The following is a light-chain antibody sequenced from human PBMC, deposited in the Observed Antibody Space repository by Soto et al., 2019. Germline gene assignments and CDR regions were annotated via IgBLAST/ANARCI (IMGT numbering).Light chain of an antibody. Sequence: DIEMTQSPASLSSSVGDRVTITCRASQGISNNLAWYQQKPGNDPKLLIYAASTLESGVPPRFSGSGSGTDFSLTISSLQPEDVATYYCQKYNSAPWTFGQGTNVEIK. CDR3: QKYNSAPWT. CDR1: QGISNN. J-gene: IGKJ1*01. V-gene: IGKV1-27*01. CDR2: AAS.